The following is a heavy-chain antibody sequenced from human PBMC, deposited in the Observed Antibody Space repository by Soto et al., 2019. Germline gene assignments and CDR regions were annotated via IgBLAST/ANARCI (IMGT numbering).Heavy chain of an antibody. D-gene: IGHD3-10*01. CDR2: ISGSGNST. V-gene: IGHV3-23*01. CDR1: GFTFSSYA. J-gene: IGHJ4*02. CDR3: ATVYGSGSYYFVFDS. Sequence: GGSLRLSCAASGFTFSSYAMSWVRQAPGKGLEWVSVISGSGNSTYYADSVKGRFTVSRDNSKNTLYLQMNNLRAEDTAVYYCATVYGSGSYYFVFDSWGQGTLVTVSS.